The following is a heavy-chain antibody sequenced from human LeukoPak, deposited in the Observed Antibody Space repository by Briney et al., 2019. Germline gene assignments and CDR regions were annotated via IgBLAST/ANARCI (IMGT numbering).Heavy chain of an antibody. CDR2: ISSDGSST. J-gene: IGHJ3*02. V-gene: IGHV3-74*01. D-gene: IGHD1-26*01. CDR1: RFTFSGYW. CDR3: ARGGSYTAGAFDI. Sequence: PGGSLRLSCAASRFTFSGYWMHWVRHVPGKGLVWVSRISSDGSSTSYAGSVRGRFTISRDNAKNTLHLQMNSLRADDTAVYYCARGGSYTAGAFDIWGQGTLVTVSS.